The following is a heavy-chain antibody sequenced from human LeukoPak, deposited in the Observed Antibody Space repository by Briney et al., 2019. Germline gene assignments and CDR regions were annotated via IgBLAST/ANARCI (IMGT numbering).Heavy chain of an antibody. V-gene: IGHV1-18*01. CDR1: GYTFTSYG. D-gene: IGHD2-15*01. Sequence: ASVKVSCKASGYTFTSYGISWVRQAPGQGLEWMGWISAYNGTTNYAQKLQGRVTMTTDTSTSTAYMELSRLRSDDTAVYYCARDSQDIVVVVAAPGDYYYYYMDVWGKGTTVTISS. CDR2: ISAYNGTT. CDR3: ARDSQDIVVVVAAPGDYYYYYMDV. J-gene: IGHJ6*03.